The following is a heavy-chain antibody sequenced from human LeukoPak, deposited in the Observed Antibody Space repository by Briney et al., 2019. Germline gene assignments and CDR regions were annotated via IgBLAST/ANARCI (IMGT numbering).Heavy chain of an antibody. CDR1: GFTFDVYG. Sequence: GGSLRLSCAASGFTFDVYGMSWVRQAPGKGLEWVSGINWNGGSTGYADSVKGRFTISRDNAKNSLYLQMNSLRAEDTALYYCARRFGDLSSYYMDVWGKGTTVTVSS. J-gene: IGHJ6*03. CDR3: ARRFGDLSSYYMDV. V-gene: IGHV3-20*04. D-gene: IGHD3-10*01. CDR2: INWNGGST.